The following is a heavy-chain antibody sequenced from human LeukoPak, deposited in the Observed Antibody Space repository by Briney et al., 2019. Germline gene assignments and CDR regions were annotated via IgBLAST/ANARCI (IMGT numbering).Heavy chain of an antibody. Sequence: SETLSLTCTVSGGSISSSSYYWGWIRQPPGKGLEWIGSIYYSGSTYYNPSLKSRVTISVDTSKNQFSLKLSSVTAADTAVYYCARRRDYYYDSSGYYHCYFDYWGQGTLVTVSS. V-gene: IGHV4-39*01. CDR2: IYYSGST. D-gene: IGHD3-22*01. CDR3: ARRRDYYYDSSGYYHCYFDY. J-gene: IGHJ4*02. CDR1: GGSISSSSYY.